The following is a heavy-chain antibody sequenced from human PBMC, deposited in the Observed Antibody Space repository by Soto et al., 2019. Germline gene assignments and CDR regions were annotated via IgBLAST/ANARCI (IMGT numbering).Heavy chain of an antibody. CDR2: IYYSGST. CDR3: ARAGHSSSSEGANWFDP. J-gene: IGHJ5*02. D-gene: IGHD6-6*01. CDR1: GGSISSGGYY. Sequence: PSLPCPVSGGSISSGGYYWSWIRQHPGKGLEGIGYIYYSGSTYFNPSLKSRLTISVDTSKNQFSLQLSSVTAADTAVYYCARAGHSSSSEGANWFDPWGQGTLVTVSS. V-gene: IGHV4-31*03.